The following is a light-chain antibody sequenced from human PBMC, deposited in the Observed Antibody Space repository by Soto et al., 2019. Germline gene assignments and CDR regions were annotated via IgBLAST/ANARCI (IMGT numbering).Light chain of an antibody. J-gene: IGLJ1*01. CDR2: DNT. CDR3: QSYDTSLSGYV. CDR1: SSNIGAGYD. Sequence: QAVVTQPPSVSGAPGQRVTISCTGSSSNIGAGYDVHWYQQLPGTAPKLLIYDNTNRPSGVPDRFSGSKSGTSASLTITGLQADDEADYHCQSYDTSLSGYVFGTGTKLTVL. V-gene: IGLV1-40*01.